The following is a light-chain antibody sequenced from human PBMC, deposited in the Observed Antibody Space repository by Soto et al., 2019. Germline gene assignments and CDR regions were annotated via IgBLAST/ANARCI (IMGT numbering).Light chain of an antibody. CDR1: QSISSW. CDR2: KAS. Sequence: DIPMTQSPSTLSASVGDRVTITCRASQSISSWLAWYQQKPGKAPKLLIYKASSLESGVPSRFSGSGSGTEFTLTISSLQPDDFATYYCQQYNSYSPVPFGQGTKVEIK. CDR3: QQYNSYSPVP. J-gene: IGKJ1*01. V-gene: IGKV1-5*03.